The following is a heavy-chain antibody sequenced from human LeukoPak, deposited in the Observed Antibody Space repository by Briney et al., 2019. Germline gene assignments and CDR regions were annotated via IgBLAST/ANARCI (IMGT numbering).Heavy chain of an antibody. Sequence: SETLSLTCTVSGGSISSHYWSWIRQPPGKGLEWIGYIYYSGSTNYNPSLKSRVTISVDTSKNQFSLKLSSVTAADTAVYYCARHVRWLQFTYYFDYWGQGTLVTVSS. CDR1: GGSISSHY. V-gene: IGHV4-59*08. J-gene: IGHJ4*02. CDR3: ARHVRWLQFTYYFDY. CDR2: IYYSGST. D-gene: IGHD5-24*01.